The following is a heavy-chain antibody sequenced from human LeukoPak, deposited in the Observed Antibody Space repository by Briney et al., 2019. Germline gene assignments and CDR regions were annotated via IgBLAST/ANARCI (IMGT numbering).Heavy chain of an antibody. CDR2: ISGSGGST. V-gene: IGHV3-23*01. J-gene: IGHJ3*02. CDR1: GFSFNNYA. Sequence: GGSLRLSCTASGFSFNNYAMSWVRQAPGKGLEWVSAISGSGGSTFYADSVKGRFTISRDNAKNTLYLQMNSLRVEGTAVYHCARHFVRNGFDIWGQGTMVTASS. CDR3: ARHFVRNGFDI. D-gene: IGHD2-21*01.